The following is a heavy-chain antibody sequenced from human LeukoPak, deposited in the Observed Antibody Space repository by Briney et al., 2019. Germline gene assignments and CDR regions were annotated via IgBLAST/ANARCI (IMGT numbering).Heavy chain of an antibody. J-gene: IGHJ5*02. Sequence: PSETLSLTCTVSGGSISSYYWSWIRQPAGKGLEWIGRIYTSGSTNYNPSLKSRVTMSVDTSKNQLSLKLSSVTAADTAVYYCARLKVADEWLLSNNWFDPWGQGTLVTVSS. D-gene: IGHD3-3*01. CDR2: IYTSGST. CDR1: GGSISSYY. CDR3: ARLKVADEWLLSNNWFDP. V-gene: IGHV4-4*07.